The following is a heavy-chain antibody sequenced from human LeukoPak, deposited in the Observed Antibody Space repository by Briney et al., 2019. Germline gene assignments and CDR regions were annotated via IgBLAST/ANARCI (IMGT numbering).Heavy chain of an antibody. CDR2: IYYSGST. Sequence: SETLSLTCTVSGGSISSSSYYWGWIRQPPGKGLEWIGSIYYSGSTYYNPSLKSRVTISVDTSKNQFSLKLSSVTAADTAVYYCARDLSNKDSSGLENYFDYWGQGTLVTVSS. CDR3: ARDLSNKDSSGLENYFDY. J-gene: IGHJ4*02. D-gene: IGHD6-19*01. CDR1: GGSISSSSYY. V-gene: IGHV4-39*07.